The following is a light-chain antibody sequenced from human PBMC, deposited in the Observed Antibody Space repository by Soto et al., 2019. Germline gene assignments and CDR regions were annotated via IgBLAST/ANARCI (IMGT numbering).Light chain of an antibody. V-gene: IGKV4-1*01. J-gene: IGKJ2*01. CDR3: QQYYNTPTT. Sequence: DIVMTQSPASLAVSLGERATIDCKSSQSVLYTSNSRNYLAWYQQRPGQPPKLLIYWSSTRESGVPDRFSGSGSGTHFALTISSLQAEDVAVYYCQQYYNTPTTFGQGTKLEIK. CDR2: WSS. CDR1: QSVLYTSNSRNY.